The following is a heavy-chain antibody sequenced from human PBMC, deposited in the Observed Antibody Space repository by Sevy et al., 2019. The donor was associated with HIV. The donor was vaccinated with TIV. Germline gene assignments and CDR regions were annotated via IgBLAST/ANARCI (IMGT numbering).Heavy chain of an antibody. CDR3: ARSDGLGMDV. J-gene: IGHJ6*02. D-gene: IGHD4-17*01. CDR1: GGSISSYY. Sequence: SETLSLTCTVSGGSISSYYWSWIRQPPGKGLEWIGYIYYSGSTNYNPSLKSRVTISVDTSKNQFSLKLSSVTAADTAVYYCARSDGLGMDVWGRGTTVTVSS. V-gene: IGHV4-59*01. CDR2: IYYSGST.